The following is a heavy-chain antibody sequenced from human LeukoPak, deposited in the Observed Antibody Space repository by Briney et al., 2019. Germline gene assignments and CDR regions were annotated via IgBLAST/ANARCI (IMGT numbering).Heavy chain of an antibody. V-gene: IGHV4-4*07. CDR3: ASQYYYDSSGYYDSLYFQH. J-gene: IGHJ1*01. D-gene: IGHD3-22*01. CDR1: GGSISSYY. CDR2: IYTSGST. Sequence: SETLSLTCTVSGGSISSYYWSRIRQPAGKGLEWIGRIYTSGSTYYNPSLKSRVTMSVDTSKNQLSLKLSSVTAADTAVYYCASQYYYDSSGYYDSLYFQHWGQGTLVTVSS.